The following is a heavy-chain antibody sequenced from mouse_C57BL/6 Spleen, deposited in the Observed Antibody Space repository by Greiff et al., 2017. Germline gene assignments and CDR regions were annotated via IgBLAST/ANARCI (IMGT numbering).Heavy chain of an antibody. Sequence: QVQLKQSGAELARPGASVKLSCKASGYTFTSYGLSWVKQRTGQGLEWIGEIYPRSGNTYYNEKFKGKATLTADKSSSTAYMELRSLTSEDSAVYFCAREWITTVVAPFDYWGQGTTLTVSS. CDR2: IYPRSGNT. CDR3: AREWITTVVAPFDY. D-gene: IGHD1-1*01. CDR1: GYTFTSYG. V-gene: IGHV1-81*01. J-gene: IGHJ2*01.